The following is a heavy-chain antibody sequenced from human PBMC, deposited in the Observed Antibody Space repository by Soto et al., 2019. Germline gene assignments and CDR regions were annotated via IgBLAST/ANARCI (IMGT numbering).Heavy chain of an antibody. V-gene: IGHV3-7*01. CDR1: GFTFRNHW. CDR2: IRQDGNEN. J-gene: IGHJ4*02. D-gene: IGHD6-19*01. CDR3: ARDHLDGWKFYX. Sequence: GGSLRLSCAASGFTFRNHWMSWVRQAPGKGLEWVSNIRQDGNENYYVDSVNGRFTTSRDNTKNLFYLQMNSLRAEDTAVYYCARDHLDGWKFYXWGRGILLTVSX.